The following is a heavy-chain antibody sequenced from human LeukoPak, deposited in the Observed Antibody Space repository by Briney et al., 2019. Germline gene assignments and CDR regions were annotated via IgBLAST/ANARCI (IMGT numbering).Heavy chain of an antibody. Sequence: GASVKVSCKASGGTFSSYAISWVRQAPGQGLEWMGGIIPIFGTANYAQKFQGRVTITTDESTSTAYMELSSLRSEDTAVYYCARDNSGSYFGAFDIWGQGTMVTVSS. J-gene: IGHJ3*02. D-gene: IGHD1-26*01. CDR1: GGTFSSYA. V-gene: IGHV1-69*05. CDR2: IIPIFGTA. CDR3: ARDNSGSYFGAFDI.